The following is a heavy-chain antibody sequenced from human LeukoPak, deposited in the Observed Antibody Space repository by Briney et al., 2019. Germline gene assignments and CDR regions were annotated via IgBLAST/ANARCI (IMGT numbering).Heavy chain of an antibody. Sequence: ASVKDSCKASGYTFTGYYMHWVRQAPGQGLEWMGWINPNSGGTNYAQKFQGRVTMTRDTSISTAYMELSRLRSDDTAVYYCARVGVFLYGGNPRRVNYFDYWGQGTLVTVSS. CDR2: INPNSGGT. CDR1: GYTFTGYY. J-gene: IGHJ4*02. V-gene: IGHV1-2*02. D-gene: IGHD4-23*01. CDR3: ARVGVFLYGGNPRRVNYFDY.